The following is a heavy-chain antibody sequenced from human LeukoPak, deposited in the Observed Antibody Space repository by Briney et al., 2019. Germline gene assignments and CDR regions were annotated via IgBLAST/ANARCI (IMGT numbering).Heavy chain of an antibody. V-gene: IGHV1-2*02. CDR1: GYTFTGYY. Sequence: ASVKVSCKASGYTFTGYYMHWVRQAPGQGLEWMGWIDPNSGGTNYAQKFQGRVTMTRDTSISTAYMELSRLRSDDTAVYCCARVSVGATDLDYWGQGTLVTVSS. CDR2: IDPNSGGT. CDR3: ARVSVGATDLDY. J-gene: IGHJ4*02. D-gene: IGHD1-26*01.